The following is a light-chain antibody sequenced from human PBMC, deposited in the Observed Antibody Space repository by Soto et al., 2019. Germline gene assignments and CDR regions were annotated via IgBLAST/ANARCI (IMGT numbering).Light chain of an antibody. V-gene: IGKV1-9*01. J-gene: IGKJ5*01. Sequence: DIQLTQSPSFLSASVGDRVTITCWASQGISSNLAWFQQRPGRAPNLLIYGASTLQSGVPPRFSGSGSGTDFTLTIRNLQPEDFATYYCQQLNAYPLTFGQGTRLEIK. CDR1: QGISSN. CDR3: QQLNAYPLT. CDR2: GAS.